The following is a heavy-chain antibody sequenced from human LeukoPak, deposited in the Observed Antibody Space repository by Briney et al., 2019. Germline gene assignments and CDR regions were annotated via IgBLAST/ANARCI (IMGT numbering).Heavy chain of an antibody. D-gene: IGHD5-24*01. J-gene: IGHJ4*02. Sequence: ASVKVSCKASGYNFNGFYMHWVRQAPGQGLEWMGWINPISGGAKYAQKFQGRVTMTRDMSTSTVYMELSSLRSEDTAVYYCAREGGMAAILDYWGQGTLVTVSS. CDR2: INPISGGA. CDR1: GYNFNGFY. V-gene: IGHV1-2*02. CDR3: AREGGMAAILDY.